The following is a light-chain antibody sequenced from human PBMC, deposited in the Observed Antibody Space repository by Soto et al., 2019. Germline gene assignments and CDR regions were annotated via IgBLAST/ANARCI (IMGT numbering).Light chain of an antibody. J-gene: IGKJ1*01. V-gene: IGKV3-20*01. CDR3: QQFDSAVT. CDR1: QSVSSTF. Sequence: EIVLTQSPGSLSLSPGERATLSCRASQSVSSTFFAWYQQRPGQAPRLLMYGASSRATGTPDRFSGSGSGTDFTLTISRLETEDFAVYDCQQFDSAVTFGQGTKMEIK. CDR2: GAS.